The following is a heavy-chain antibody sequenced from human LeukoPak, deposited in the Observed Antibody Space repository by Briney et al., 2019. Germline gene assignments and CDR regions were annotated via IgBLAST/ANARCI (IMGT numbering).Heavy chain of an antibody. D-gene: IGHD6-13*01. CDR2: ISSSSSYI. CDR1: GFTFSSYS. CDR3: ARGTDSSSWYGSYYYYYYMDV. Sequence: GGSLGLSCAASGFTFSSYSMNWVRQAPGKGLEWVSSISSSSSYIYYADSVKGRFTISRDNAKNSLYLQMNSLRAEDTAVYHCARGTDSSSWYGSYYYYYYMDVWGKGTTVTVSS. J-gene: IGHJ6*03. V-gene: IGHV3-21*01.